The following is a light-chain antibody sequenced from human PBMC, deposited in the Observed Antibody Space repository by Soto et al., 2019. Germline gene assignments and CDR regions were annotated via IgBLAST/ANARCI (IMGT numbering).Light chain of an antibody. Sequence: QSVLTPPASVSGSPGQSITISCTGTSSDIGGFNYVSWYQHHPGKAPKLMIHNVSSRPSGVSDRFSGSKSGYTASLTITGLQAEDEADYYCSSYTTTRTVVFGGGTKLTVL. CDR1: SSDIGGFNY. CDR2: NVS. V-gene: IGLV2-14*03. CDR3: SSYTTTRTVV. J-gene: IGLJ2*01.